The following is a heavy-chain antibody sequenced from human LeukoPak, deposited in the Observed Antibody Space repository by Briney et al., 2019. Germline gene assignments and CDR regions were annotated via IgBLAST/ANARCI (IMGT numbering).Heavy chain of an antibody. CDR3: ARGVGLHPFDY. D-gene: IGHD5-24*01. J-gene: IGHJ4*02. CDR1: GGTFSSDA. V-gene: IGHV1-69*13. CDR2: IIPIFGTA. Sequence: GASVTVSCKDSGGTFSSDAISWVRQAPGQGLEWMGGIIPIFGTANYAQKFQGRVTITADESTSTAYMELSSLRSENTAVYYCARGVGLHPFDYWGQGTLVTVSS.